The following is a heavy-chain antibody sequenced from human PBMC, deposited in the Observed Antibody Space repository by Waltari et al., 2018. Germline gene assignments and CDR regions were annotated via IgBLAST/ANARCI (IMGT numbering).Heavy chain of an antibody. CDR1: GFTFRSYL. CDR2: IDFDGTNI. J-gene: IGHJ4*02. V-gene: IGHV3-74*01. CDR3: VRSNYYFDY. Sequence: EVLLVESGGDLVQPGGSLRLSCAAAGFTFRSYLMFWIRQRPGGGLEWVSRIDFDGTNINYADFAEGRFTISRDNAKDTLYLQMNDLTAEDTAVYYCVRSNYYFDYWGQGTLVTVSS.